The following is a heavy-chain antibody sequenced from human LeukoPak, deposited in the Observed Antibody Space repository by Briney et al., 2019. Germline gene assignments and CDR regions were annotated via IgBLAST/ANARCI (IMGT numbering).Heavy chain of an antibody. V-gene: IGHV4-59*01. Sequence: PSETLSLTCTVSGGSISSYYWSWIRQPPGKGLEWIGYIYYSGSTNYNPSLKSRVTISVDTSKNQFSLKLSSVTAADTVVYYCARVTAGDHQFLDYWGQGTLVTVSS. CDR3: ARVTAGDHQFLDY. CDR1: GGSISSYY. J-gene: IGHJ4*02. CDR2: IYYSGST. D-gene: IGHD1-14*01.